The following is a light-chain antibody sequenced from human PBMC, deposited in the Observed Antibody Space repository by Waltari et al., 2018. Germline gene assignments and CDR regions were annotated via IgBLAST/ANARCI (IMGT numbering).Light chain of an antibody. Sequence: QSALTQPPSASGSPGQSVTIYCTGTSSDIGDYNFVSWYQQHPGKAPKLMIYEVSKRPSGVPDRFSGSKSGYTASLTVSGLQAEDEAEYYCSSYGGRNNLIFGGGTKLTVL. CDR2: EVS. CDR1: SSDIGDYNF. J-gene: IGLJ2*01. V-gene: IGLV2-8*01. CDR3: SSYGGRNNLI.